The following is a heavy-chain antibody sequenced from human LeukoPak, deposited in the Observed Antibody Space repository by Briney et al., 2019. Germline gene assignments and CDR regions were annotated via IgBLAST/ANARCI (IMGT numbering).Heavy chain of an antibody. CDR1: GHTFIRYY. CDR2: VNPSGDST. Sequence: GASVKVSCKASGHTFIRYYIHWVRQAPGQGLEWMGIVNPSGDSTNYAQKFQGRVTMTRDTSTSTVYMELSSLRSEDTAVYYCARWTTTYLDYWGQGTLVTVSS. V-gene: IGHV1-46*01. D-gene: IGHD3/OR15-3a*01. J-gene: IGHJ4*02. CDR3: ARWTTTYLDY.